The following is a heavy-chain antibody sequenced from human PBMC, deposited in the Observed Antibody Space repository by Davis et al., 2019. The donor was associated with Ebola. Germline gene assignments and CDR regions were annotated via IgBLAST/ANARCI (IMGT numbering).Heavy chain of an antibody. Sequence: PGGSLRLSCAASGFTFSSYGMHWVRQAPGKGLEWVSYIRHDGGKTLYSDSVKGRFTISRDNSKKTVDLQMSSLRPEDTAVYYCAKAGGADYSDFHSWGQGTLVTVSS. CDR3: AKAGGADYSDFHS. V-gene: IGHV3-30*02. D-gene: IGHD4-11*01. CDR2: IRHDGGKT. CDR1: GFTFSSYG. J-gene: IGHJ4*02.